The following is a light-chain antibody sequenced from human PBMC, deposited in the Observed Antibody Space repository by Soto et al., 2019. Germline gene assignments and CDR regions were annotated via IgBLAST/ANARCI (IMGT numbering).Light chain of an antibody. V-gene: IGKV3-20*01. CDR1: QSVSSSY. Sequence: EIVLTQSPGTLSLSPGERATLSCRASQSVSSSYLAWYQQKPGQAPRLLIYGASSRATGIPDRFSGSGSGTDFTLTISRLEPEDFAVYYCQQYVSSPRTFGQGPRWKSN. CDR2: GAS. CDR3: QQYVSSPRT. J-gene: IGKJ1*01.